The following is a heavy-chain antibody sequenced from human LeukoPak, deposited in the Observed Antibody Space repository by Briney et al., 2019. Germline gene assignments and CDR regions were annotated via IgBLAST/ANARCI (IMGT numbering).Heavy chain of an antibody. CDR3: ARDPDILTGYYTFDY. Sequence: GASVKVSSKASGYTFTIYNMHWVRQAPGQGLEWMGWINPNSGGTNYTQKFQSRVTITRDTSLSTAYMELSRLRSDYTAVYYCARDPDILTGYYTFDYWGQGTLVTVSS. D-gene: IGHD3-9*01. CDR2: INPNSGGT. V-gene: IGHV1-2*02. J-gene: IGHJ4*02. CDR1: GYTFTIYN.